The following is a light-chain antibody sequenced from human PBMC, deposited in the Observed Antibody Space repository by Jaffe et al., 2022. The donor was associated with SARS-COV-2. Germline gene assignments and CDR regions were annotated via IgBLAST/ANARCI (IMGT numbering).Light chain of an antibody. V-gene: IGLV8-61*01. CDR1: SGSVSTSYY. Sequence: QTVVTQEPSFSVSPGGTVTLTCGLNSGSVSTSYYPSWYQQTPGQAPRALIYSTNARSSGVPDRFSGSILGNKAALTITGAQADDESNYYCALYMGSGTWVFGGGTKLTVL. CDR2: STN. J-gene: IGLJ2*01. CDR3: ALYMGSGTWV.